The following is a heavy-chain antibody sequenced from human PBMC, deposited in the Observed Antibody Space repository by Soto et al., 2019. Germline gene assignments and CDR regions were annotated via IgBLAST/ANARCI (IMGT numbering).Heavy chain of an antibody. CDR3: ARHRYCGGDCHPPYYFDY. CDR1: GGSISSSSYY. V-gene: IGHV4-39*01. J-gene: IGHJ4*02. CDR2: IYYSGST. Sequence: SETLSLTCTVSGGSISSSSYYWGWIRQPPGKGLEWIGSIYYSGSTYYNPSLKSRVTISVDTSKNQFSLKLSSVTAADTALFYFARHRYCGGDCHPPYYFDYWGQGTLVTVSS. D-gene: IGHD2-21*02.